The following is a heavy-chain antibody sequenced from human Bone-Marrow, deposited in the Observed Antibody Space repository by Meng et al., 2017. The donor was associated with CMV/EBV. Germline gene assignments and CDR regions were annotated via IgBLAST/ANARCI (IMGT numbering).Heavy chain of an antibody. V-gene: IGHV3-30*02. CDR2: IWYDGSNK. D-gene: IGHD6-13*01. CDR3: AKLRGIAAAGSKFDY. Sequence: GESLKISCAASGFTFSSYGMHWVRQAPGKGLEWVAVIWYDGSNKYYADSVKGRFTISRDNSKNTLYLQMNSLRAEDTAVYYCAKLRGIAAAGSKFDYWGQGTLVTVSS. J-gene: IGHJ4*02. CDR1: GFTFSSYG.